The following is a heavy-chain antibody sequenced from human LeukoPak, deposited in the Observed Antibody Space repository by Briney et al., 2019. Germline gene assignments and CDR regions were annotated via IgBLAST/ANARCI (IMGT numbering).Heavy chain of an antibody. CDR2: FYYSGST. CDR3: ARLWRAAIDY. CDR1: GISISSSSYY. D-gene: IGHD1-1*01. J-gene: IGHJ4*02. Sequence: SETLSLTCTVVSGISISSSSYYWGWIRQPPGKGLECIGTFYYSGSTYYNPSLKSRVTISADTSKNQFSLKLSSVTAADTAVYYCARLWRAAIDYGGQGILVTVSS. V-gene: IGHV4-39*01.